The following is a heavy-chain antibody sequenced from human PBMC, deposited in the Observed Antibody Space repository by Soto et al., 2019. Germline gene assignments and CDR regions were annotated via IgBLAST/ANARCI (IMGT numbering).Heavy chain of an antibody. CDR1: GYSFTSYW. J-gene: IGHJ4*02. CDR3: ARGPDYDFWSGYNYYFDY. D-gene: IGHD3-3*01. Sequence: GESLKISCKGSGYSFTSYWIGWVRQMPGKGLEWMGIIYPGDSDTRYSPSFQGQVTISADKSISTAYLQWSSLKASDTAMYYCARGPDYDFWSGYNYYFDYWGQGTLVTVSS. V-gene: IGHV5-51*01. CDR2: IYPGDSDT.